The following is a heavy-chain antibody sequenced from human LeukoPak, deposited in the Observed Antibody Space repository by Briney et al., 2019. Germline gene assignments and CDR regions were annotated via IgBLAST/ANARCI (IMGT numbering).Heavy chain of an antibody. CDR3: ARWGSSGPPDY. Sequence: PGGSLRLSCAASGFTFSSYSMNRVRQAPGKGLEWVSSISSSSSYIYYADSVKGRFTISRDNAKNSLYLQMHSLRAEDTAVYYCARWGSSGPPDYWGQGTLVTVSS. V-gene: IGHV3-21*01. CDR1: GFTFSSYS. J-gene: IGHJ4*02. D-gene: IGHD6-19*01. CDR2: ISSSSSYI.